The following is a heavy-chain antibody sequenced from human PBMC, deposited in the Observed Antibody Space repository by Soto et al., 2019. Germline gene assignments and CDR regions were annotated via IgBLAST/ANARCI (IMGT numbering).Heavy chain of an antibody. CDR1: GFTFSSYG. V-gene: IGHV3-30*18. D-gene: IGHD2-15*01. CDR2: ISYDGSNK. Sequence: LRLSCAASGFTFSSYGMHWVRQAPGKGLEWVAVISYDGSNKYYADSVKGRFTISRDNSKNTLYLQMNSLRAEDTAVYYCAKGRKGYCSGGSCYGLGMDVWGQGTTVTVSS. J-gene: IGHJ6*02. CDR3: AKGRKGYCSGGSCYGLGMDV.